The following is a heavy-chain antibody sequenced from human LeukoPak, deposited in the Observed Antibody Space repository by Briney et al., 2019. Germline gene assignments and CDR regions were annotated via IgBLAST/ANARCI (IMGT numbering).Heavy chain of an antibody. J-gene: IGHJ4*02. CDR3: ARPREWELLYFDY. Sequence: GGSLRLSCAASGFTFSSYAMHWVRQAPGMRLKWVAVISYDGSNKYYADSVKGRFTISRDNSKNTLYLQMNSLRAEDTAVYYCARPREWELLYFDYWGQGTLVTVSS. CDR2: ISYDGSNK. CDR1: GFTFSSYA. V-gene: IGHV3-30*04. D-gene: IGHD1-26*01.